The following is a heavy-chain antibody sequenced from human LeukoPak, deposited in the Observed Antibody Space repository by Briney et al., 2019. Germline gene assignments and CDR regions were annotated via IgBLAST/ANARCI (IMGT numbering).Heavy chain of an antibody. J-gene: IGHJ4*02. CDR2: ISSSSRYI. D-gene: IGHD6-13*01. CDR1: GFSFNTYS. V-gene: IGHV3-21*01. Sequence: GGSLRLSCAASGFSFNTYSMNWVRQTPGKGLEWVSSISSSSRYIYYADSVKGRFTISRDNAKNSLYLQMNGLRPEDTAVYYCARGEYSSSWYGGFDYWGQGTLVTVSS. CDR3: ARGEYSSSWYGGFDY.